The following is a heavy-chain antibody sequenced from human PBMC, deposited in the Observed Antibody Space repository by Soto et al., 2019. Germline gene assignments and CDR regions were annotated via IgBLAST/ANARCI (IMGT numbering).Heavy chain of an antibody. Sequence: SETLSLTCTVSGGSISSYYWSWIRQPPGKGLEWIGYIYYSGSTNYNPSLKSRVTISVDTSKNQFSLKLSSVTAADTAAYYCAKYVPSVGGYVYGMDVWGRGTTVTVSS. CDR1: GGSISSYY. V-gene: IGHV4-59*01. J-gene: IGHJ6*02. CDR2: IYYSGST. CDR3: AKYVPSVGGYVYGMDV. D-gene: IGHD1-1*01.